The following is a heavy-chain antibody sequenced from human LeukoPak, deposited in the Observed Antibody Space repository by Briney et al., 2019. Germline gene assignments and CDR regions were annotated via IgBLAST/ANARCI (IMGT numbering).Heavy chain of an antibody. D-gene: IGHD3-22*01. CDR3: ARDPPKKYYYDSSGYYHY. J-gene: IGHJ4*02. CDR2: ISSSSSYI. CDR1: GFTFSSYA. Sequence: GGSLRLSCAASGFTFSSYAMRWVRQAPGKGLEWVPSISSSSSYIYYADSVKGRFTISRDNAKNSLYLQMNSLRAEDTAVYYCARDPPKKYYYDSSGYYHYWGQGTLVTVSS. V-gene: IGHV3-21*01.